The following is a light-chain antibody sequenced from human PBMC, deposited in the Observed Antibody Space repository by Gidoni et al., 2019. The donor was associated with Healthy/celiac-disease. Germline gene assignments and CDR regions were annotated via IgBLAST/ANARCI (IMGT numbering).Light chain of an antibody. V-gene: IGLV6-57*01. CDR1: SGSIASNY. Sequence: NFMLTQPHPVSASPGKTVTISFTRSSGSIASNYVQWYQQRPGSSPTTVIYEDNQRPYGVPDRFSGSIDSSSNSASLTISGLKTEDEADYYCQSYDSSNQVFGGGTKLTVL. J-gene: IGLJ3*02. CDR2: EDN. CDR3: QSYDSSNQV.